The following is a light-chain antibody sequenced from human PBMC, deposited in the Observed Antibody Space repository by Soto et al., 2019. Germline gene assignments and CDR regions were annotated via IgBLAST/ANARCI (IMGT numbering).Light chain of an antibody. J-gene: IGKJ1*01. CDR1: QSVSSN. CDR2: GAS. Sequence: EIVMTQSPAPLCVCPGGRATLSCRARQSVSSNLARDQQKPGQAPRLLIYGASTRATGNPARFSGSGSGTEFTLTISSLQAEDFAGYYWRQYNNWRTFGQGTKVDIK. V-gene: IGKV3-15*01. CDR3: RQYNNWRT.